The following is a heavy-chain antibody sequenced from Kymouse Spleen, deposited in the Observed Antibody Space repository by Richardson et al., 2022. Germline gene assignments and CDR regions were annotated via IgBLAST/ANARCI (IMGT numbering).Heavy chain of an antibody. J-gene: IGHJ6*02. CDR2: IKSKTDGGTT. CDR3: TTQDIVVVPGDYYYGMDV. Sequence: EVQLVESGGGLVKPGGSLRLSCAASGFTFSNAWMSWVRQAPGKGLEWVGRIKSKTDGGTTDYAAPVKGRFTISRDDSKNTLYLQMNSLKTEDTAVYYCTTQDIVVVPGDYYYGMDVWGQGTTVTVSS. D-gene: IGHD2-2*02. CDR1: GFTFSNAW. V-gene: IGHV3-15*01.